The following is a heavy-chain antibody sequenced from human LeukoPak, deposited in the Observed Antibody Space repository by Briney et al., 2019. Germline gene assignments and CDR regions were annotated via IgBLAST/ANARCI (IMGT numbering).Heavy chain of an antibody. Sequence: SETLSLTCAVYGGSFSGYYWSWIRQPPGKGLEWIGSIYYSGSTYYNPSLKSRVTISVDTSKNQFSLKLSSVTAADTAVYYCARAYYDFWSGYYNPHYYYYYMDVWGKGTTVTVSS. CDR2: IYYSGST. D-gene: IGHD3-3*01. CDR3: ARAYYDFWSGYYNPHYYYYYMDV. CDR1: GGSFSGYY. J-gene: IGHJ6*03. V-gene: IGHV4-34*01.